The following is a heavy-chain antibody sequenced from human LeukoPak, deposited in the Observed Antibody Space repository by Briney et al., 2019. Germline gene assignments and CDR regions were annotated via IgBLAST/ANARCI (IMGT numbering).Heavy chain of an antibody. V-gene: IGHV3-30*02. Sequence: GGSLRLSCAASGFTFSSYWMSWVRQAPVKGLEWVAFIRYDGSNKYYADSVKGRFTISRDNSKNTLYLQMNSLRAEDTAVYYCAKDTRVVMDYWGQGTLVTVSS. CDR1: GFTFSSYW. CDR3: AKDTRVVMDY. J-gene: IGHJ4*02. CDR2: IRYDGSNK. D-gene: IGHD3-3*01.